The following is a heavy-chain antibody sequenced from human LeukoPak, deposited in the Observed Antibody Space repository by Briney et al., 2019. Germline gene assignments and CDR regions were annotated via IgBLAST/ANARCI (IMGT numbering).Heavy chain of an antibody. CDR3: ARLVGAYYFDY. V-gene: IGHV4-30-2*01. CDR2: IYHSGST. J-gene: IGHJ4*02. Sequence: SQTLSLTCAVSGGSISSGGYSWSWIRQPPGKGLEWIGYIYHSGSTNYNPSLKSRVTISVDTSKNQFSLKLSSVTAADTAVYYCARLVGAYYFDYWGQGTLVTVSS. CDR1: GGSISSGGYS. D-gene: IGHD1-26*01.